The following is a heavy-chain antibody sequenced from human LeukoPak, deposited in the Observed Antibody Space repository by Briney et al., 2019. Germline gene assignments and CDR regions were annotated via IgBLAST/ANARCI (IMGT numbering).Heavy chain of an antibody. V-gene: IGHV3-64D*06. D-gene: IGHD6-13*01. J-gene: IGHJ4*02. CDR1: GFTFGSYA. Sequence: GGSLRLCCSASGFTFGSYAMHWVRQAPGKGLEYVSAISSNGGSTYYADSVKGRFTISRDNSKNTLYLQMSSLRAEDTAVYYCVKETIAAAGTFDYWGQGTLVTVSS. CDR3: VKETIAAAGTFDY. CDR2: ISSNGGST.